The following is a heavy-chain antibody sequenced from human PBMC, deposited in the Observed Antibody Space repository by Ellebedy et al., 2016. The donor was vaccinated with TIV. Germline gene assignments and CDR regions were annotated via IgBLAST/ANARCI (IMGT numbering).Heavy chain of an antibody. Sequence: MPSETLSLTCTVSGGSISSSNYYWGWIRQPPGKGLEWIGSIYYSVSTFYNPSLKSRVTISVDTSKNQFSLKLNSVTAADTAVYYCARDRNMLRGVVAYWGQGTLVTVSS. CDR1: GGSISSSNYY. J-gene: IGHJ4*02. D-gene: IGHD3-10*01. CDR3: ARDRNMLRGVVAY. V-gene: IGHV4-39*07. CDR2: IYYSVST.